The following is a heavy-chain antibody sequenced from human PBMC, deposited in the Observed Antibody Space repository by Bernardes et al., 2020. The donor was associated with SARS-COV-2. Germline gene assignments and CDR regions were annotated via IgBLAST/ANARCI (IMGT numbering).Heavy chain of an antibody. CDR2: ISAYNGNT. Sequence: ASVKVSCKASGYTFTSYGISWVRQAPGQGLEWMGWISAYNGNTNYAQKLQGRVTMTTDTSTSTAYMELRSLRSDDTAVYYCARDGWFAAAGYVYYYYGMDVWGQGTTVTVSS. CDR3: ARDGWFAAAGYVYYYYGMDV. V-gene: IGHV1-18*01. J-gene: IGHJ6*02. CDR1: GYTFTSYG. D-gene: IGHD6-13*01.